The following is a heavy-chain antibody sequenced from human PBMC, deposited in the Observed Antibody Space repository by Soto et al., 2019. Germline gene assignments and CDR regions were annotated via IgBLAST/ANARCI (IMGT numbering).Heavy chain of an antibody. Sequence: QVQLVEAGGGVVQPGRSLRLSCAASGFTFSSYAMHWVRQAPGKGLEWVAVISYDGSNKYYEDSVKGRFTSSRDNSKNTLYLQMNSLRAEDTAVYYCARVPSSSGRAHFDYWGQGTLVTVSS. CDR1: GFTFSSYA. J-gene: IGHJ4*02. CDR2: ISYDGSNK. CDR3: ARVPSSSGRAHFDY. D-gene: IGHD2-15*01. V-gene: IGHV3-30-3*01.